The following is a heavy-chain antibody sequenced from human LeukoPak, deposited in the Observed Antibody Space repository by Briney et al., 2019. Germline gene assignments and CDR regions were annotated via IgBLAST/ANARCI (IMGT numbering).Heavy chain of an antibody. CDR1: GFTFSTYG. Sequence: GGSLRLSCAASGFTFSTYGMHWVRQAPGKGLEWVAFIGHDGTKIYYADSVQGRFTISRDNSKNTLYLEMNSLGGEDTALYYCAKDHVTWGNRYFDHWGQGTLGTVSS. CDR3: AKDHVTWGNRYFDH. V-gene: IGHV3-30*02. D-gene: IGHD3-16*01. CDR2: IGHDGTKI. J-gene: IGHJ4*02.